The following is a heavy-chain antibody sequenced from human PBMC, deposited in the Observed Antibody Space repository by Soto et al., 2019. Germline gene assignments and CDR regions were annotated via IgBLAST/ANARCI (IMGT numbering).Heavy chain of an antibody. CDR1: GGTFSSYA. CDR2: IIPIFGTA. V-gene: IGHV1-69*13. J-gene: IGHJ5*02. Sequence: ASVKVSCKASGGTFSSYAISWVRQAPGQGLEWMGGIIPIFGTANYAQKFQGRVTITADESTGTAYMELSSLRSEDTAVYYCARDVYPHRYSYGPYNWFDPWGQGTLVTVSS. D-gene: IGHD5-18*01. CDR3: ARDVYPHRYSYGPYNWFDP.